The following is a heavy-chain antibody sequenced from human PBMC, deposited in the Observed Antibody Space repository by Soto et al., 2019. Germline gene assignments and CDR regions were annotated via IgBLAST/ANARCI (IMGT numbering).Heavy chain of an antibody. Sequence: QVQLVESGGGVVQPGRSLRLSCAASGFTFSSYGMHWVRQAPGKGLEWVAVISYDGSNKYYADTVKSRLTISRDNSKNTLYLQMNSLRAEDTAVYYCAKDKVPVVVTAPFDYWGEGTLVTVSS. D-gene: IGHD2-21*02. CDR1: GFTFSSYG. CDR2: ISYDGSNK. CDR3: AKDKVPVVVTAPFDY. V-gene: IGHV3-30*18. J-gene: IGHJ4*02.